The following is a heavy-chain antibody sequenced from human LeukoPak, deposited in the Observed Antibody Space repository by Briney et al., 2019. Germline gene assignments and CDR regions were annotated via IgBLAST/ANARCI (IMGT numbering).Heavy chain of an antibody. Sequence: ASVKVSCKASGYTFINYGISWVRQAPGQGLEWMGWITAYNGNTNYAQKLQGRVTMTTDTSTSTAYMGLGSLRSDDTAVYYCARGGSGWYEDYWGQGTLVTVSS. CDR1: GYTFINYG. D-gene: IGHD6-19*01. V-gene: IGHV1-18*01. J-gene: IGHJ4*02. CDR3: ARGGSGWYEDY. CDR2: ITAYNGNT.